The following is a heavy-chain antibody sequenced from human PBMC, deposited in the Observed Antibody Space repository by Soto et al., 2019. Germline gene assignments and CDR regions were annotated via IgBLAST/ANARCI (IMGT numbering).Heavy chain of an antibody. CDR2: IYPGDSDT. J-gene: IGHJ4*02. V-gene: IGHV5-51*01. CDR1: GYSFTSDW. D-gene: IGHD6-13*01. Sequence: GASLKISCTGSGYSFTSDWTGSVRQMRGKGLEWMGIIYPGDSDTRYSPSFQGEVTISADKSISTAYLQWSSLKASDTAMSYCARHGNSSTSERYFDYWGQGTLVTVPS. CDR3: ARHGNSSTSERYFDY.